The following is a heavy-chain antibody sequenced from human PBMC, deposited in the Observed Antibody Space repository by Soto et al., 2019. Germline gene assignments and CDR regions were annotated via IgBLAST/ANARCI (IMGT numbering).Heavy chain of an antibody. CDR1: GFTFSSYA. J-gene: IGHJ3*02. D-gene: IGHD3-10*01. Sequence: PGGSLRLSCAASGFTFSSYAMSWVRQAPGKGLEWVSAISGSGGSTYYADSVKGRFTISRDNSKNTLYLQMNSLRAEDTAVYYCAKGGLLLWFGESPGDDAFDIWGQGTMVTVSS. V-gene: IGHV3-23*01. CDR3: AKGGLLLWFGESPGDDAFDI. CDR2: ISGSGGST.